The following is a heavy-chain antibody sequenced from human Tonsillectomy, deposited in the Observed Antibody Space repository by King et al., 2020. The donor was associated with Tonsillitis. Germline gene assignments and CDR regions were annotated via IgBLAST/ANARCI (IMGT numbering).Heavy chain of an antibody. CDR1: GFTFDDYA. CDR2: ISWKSGRI. CDR3: AKDNGYIAVAGAFDI. J-gene: IGHJ3*02. Sequence: VQLVESGGGLVQPGRSLRLSCAASGFTFDDYAMHWVRQAPGKGLEWVSGISWKSGRIGYADSVKGRFTISSDNAKNSLYLQMNSLRAEDTAVYYCAKDNGYIAVAGAFDIWGQGTMVTVSS. V-gene: IGHV3-9*01. D-gene: IGHD6-19*01.